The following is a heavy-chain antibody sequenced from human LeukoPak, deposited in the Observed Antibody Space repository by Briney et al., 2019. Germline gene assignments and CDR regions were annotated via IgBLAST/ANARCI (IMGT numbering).Heavy chain of an antibody. CDR1: GGSISSYY. V-gene: IGHV4-59*08. Sequence: ASETLSLTCTVSGGSISSYYWSWIRQPPGKGLEWIGYIYYSGSTNYNPSLKSRVAISVDTSKNQFSLRLSSVTAADTAVYYCARLTMLRGVIYGTDWHFGLWGRGTLATVST. CDR2: IYYSGST. J-gene: IGHJ2*01. CDR3: ARLTMLRGVIYGTDWHFGL. D-gene: IGHD3-10*01.